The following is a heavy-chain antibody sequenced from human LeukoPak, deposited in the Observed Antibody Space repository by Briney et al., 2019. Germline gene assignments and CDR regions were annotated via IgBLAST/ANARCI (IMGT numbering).Heavy chain of an antibody. CDR3: ARGFVLAATSGNDY. D-gene: IGHD3-10*01. Sequence: PGGSLRLSCAASGFTFTNYWMHWVRQAPEKGLAWVSGITPDGSGTTYVDSVKGRFTISRDNAKNTLYLQMNSLRTEDTALYYCARGFVLAATSGNDYWGQETLVTVSS. CDR1: GFTFTNYW. CDR2: ITPDGSGT. V-gene: IGHV3-74*03. J-gene: IGHJ4*02.